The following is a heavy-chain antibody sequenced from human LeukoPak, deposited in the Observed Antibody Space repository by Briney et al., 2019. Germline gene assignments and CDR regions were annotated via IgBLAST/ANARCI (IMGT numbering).Heavy chain of an antibody. CDR1: GYTFTSYY. Sequence: ASVKVSCKASGYTFTSYYMHWVRQAPGQGLEWMGIINPSGGSTSYAQKFQGRVTMTRDTSTSTVYMELSSLRSEDTAVYYCARGEHDILTGLQLVHWGQGTLVTVSS. CDR3: ARGEHDILTGLQLVH. J-gene: IGHJ4*02. V-gene: IGHV1-46*01. D-gene: IGHD3-9*01. CDR2: INPSGGST.